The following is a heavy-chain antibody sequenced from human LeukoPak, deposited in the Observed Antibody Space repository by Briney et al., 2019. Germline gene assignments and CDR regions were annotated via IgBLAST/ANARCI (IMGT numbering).Heavy chain of an antibody. Sequence: GGSLRLSCAAPGFTFSSYWMNWVRQAPGKGLVWVSHINTDGSTTTYADSVKGRFTISRDDAKNTLYLQMNSLRAEDTAVYYCAKDEEAYDSSGYYHIDYWGQGALVTVSS. V-gene: IGHV3-74*01. J-gene: IGHJ4*02. CDR2: INTDGSTT. D-gene: IGHD3-22*01. CDR1: GFTFSSYW. CDR3: AKDEEAYDSSGYYHIDY.